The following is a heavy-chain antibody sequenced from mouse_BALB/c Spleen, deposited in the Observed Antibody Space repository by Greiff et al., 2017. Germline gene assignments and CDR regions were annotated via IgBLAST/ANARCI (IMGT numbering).Heavy chain of an antibody. CDR2: ISSGGSYT. CDR1: GFTFSSYA. J-gene: IGHJ2*01. V-gene: IGHV5-9-3*01. CDR3: ARQAGKGGPFDY. Sequence: EVKLVESGGGLVKPGGSLKLSCAASGFTFSSYAMSWVRQTPEKRLEWVATISSGGSYTYYPDSVKGRFTISRDNAKNTQYLQMRSLRSEDTAMYYCARQAGKGGPFDYGGQGTTLTVSS. D-gene: IGHD4-1*01.